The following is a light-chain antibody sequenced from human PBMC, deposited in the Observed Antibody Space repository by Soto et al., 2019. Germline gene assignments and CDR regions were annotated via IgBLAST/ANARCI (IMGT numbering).Light chain of an antibody. CDR2: DAS. V-gene: IGKV1-5*01. CDR1: QSISSW. CDR3: QQYETFSGT. Sequence: IHLTQSPSTLSASVGARVPLTGRASQSISSWLAWYQQKPGEAPKLLIYDASALPRGVPSRFSGSGSGTKFTLTIASLQPDDFATYYCQQYETFSGTFGPGTKVDIK. J-gene: IGKJ1*01.